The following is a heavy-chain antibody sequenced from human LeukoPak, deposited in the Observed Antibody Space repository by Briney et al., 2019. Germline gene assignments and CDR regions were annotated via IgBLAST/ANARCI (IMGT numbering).Heavy chain of an antibody. Sequence: GGSLRLSCAASGFTFSSYGMHWVRQAPGKGLEWVAVISYDGSNKYYADSVKGRFTISRDNAKNSLYLQMNSLRAEDTAVYYCARDLSGSYRYGYYFDYWGQGTLVTVSS. J-gene: IGHJ4*02. CDR3: ARDLSGSYRYGYYFDY. CDR1: GFTFSSYG. CDR2: ISYDGSNK. D-gene: IGHD1-26*01. V-gene: IGHV3-30*03.